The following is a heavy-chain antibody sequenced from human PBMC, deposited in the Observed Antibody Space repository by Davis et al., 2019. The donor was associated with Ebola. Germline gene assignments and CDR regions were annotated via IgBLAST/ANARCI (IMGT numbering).Heavy chain of an antibody. CDR3: ARDASPKYYDFWSGYQDAFDI. D-gene: IGHD3-3*01. V-gene: IGHV3-74*01. CDR1: GFTFSSYW. CDR2: INSDGSST. J-gene: IGHJ3*02. Sequence: GESLKISCAASGFTFSSYWMHWVRQAPGKGLVWVSRINSDGSSTSYADSVKGRFTISRDNAKNTLYLQMNSLRAEDTAVYYCARDASPKYYDFWSGYQDAFDIWGQGTMVTVSS.